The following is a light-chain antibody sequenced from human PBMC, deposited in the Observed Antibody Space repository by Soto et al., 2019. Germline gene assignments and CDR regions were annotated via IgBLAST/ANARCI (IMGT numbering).Light chain of an antibody. CDR1: SSDVGGYNH. J-gene: IGLJ2*01. V-gene: IGLV2-14*01. Sequence: QSALIQPASVSGSPGQSITISCTGTSSDVGGYNHVSWYQQHPGTAPKLLIYDVSNRPSGVSNRFSGSKSGNTASLTISGLQAEDEGDYYCSSYSSSSSVVFGGGTKLTVL. CDR2: DVS. CDR3: SSYSSSSSVV.